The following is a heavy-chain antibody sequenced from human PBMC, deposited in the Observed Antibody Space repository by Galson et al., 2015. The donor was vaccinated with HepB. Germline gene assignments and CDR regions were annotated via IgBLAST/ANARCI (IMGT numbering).Heavy chain of an antibody. Sequence: SLRLSCAASGFIFSSYSMNWVRQVPGEGLEWVSYISRSSNPIYYADSARGRFTISRDNAKKSLYLQMSSLRDEDTAVYYCARGGSGSYYKSGIDYWGQGTLVTVSS. J-gene: IGHJ4*02. D-gene: IGHD3-10*01. CDR1: GFIFSSYS. V-gene: IGHV3-48*02. CDR2: ISRSSNPI. CDR3: ARGGSGSYYKSGIDY.